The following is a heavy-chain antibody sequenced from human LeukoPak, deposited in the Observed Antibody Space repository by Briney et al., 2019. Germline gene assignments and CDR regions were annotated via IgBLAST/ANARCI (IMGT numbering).Heavy chain of an antibody. V-gene: IGHV4-30-2*01. J-gene: IGHJ4*02. CDR2: IYQSGST. CDR3: ARGLENYLFDY. D-gene: IGHD1-7*01. CDR1: GGSISSGGYS. Sequence: SETLSLTCAVSGGSISSGGYSWSWIRQPPGKGLEWIGYIYQSGSTYYNPSLKSRVTISVDRSKNQFSLKLSSVTAADTAVYYCARGLENYLFDYWGQGTLVTVSS.